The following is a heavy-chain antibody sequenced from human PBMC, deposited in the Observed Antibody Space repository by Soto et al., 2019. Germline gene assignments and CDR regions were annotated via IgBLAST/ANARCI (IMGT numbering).Heavy chain of an antibody. J-gene: IGHJ5*02. D-gene: IGHD1-26*01. CDR3: ARDLVGSANATQRYNWFDP. CDR1: GGSISSYY. Sequence: QVQLQESGPGLVKPSETLSLTCAVSGGSISSYYWSWIRQPPGKGLEWIGHISYSGTTNYNPSLQSRVTMSLDTSKNHFSLRLSSVTAADTAVYYCARDLVGSANATQRYNWFDPWGQGTLVTVSS. CDR2: ISYSGTT. V-gene: IGHV4-59*01.